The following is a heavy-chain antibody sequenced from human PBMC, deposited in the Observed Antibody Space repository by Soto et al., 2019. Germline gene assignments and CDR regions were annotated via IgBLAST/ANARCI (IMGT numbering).Heavy chain of an antibody. CDR1: GFTFSSYG. Sequence: GGSLRLSCAASGFTFSSYGMHWVRQAPGKGLEWVAVIWYDGSNKYYADSVKGRFTISRDNSKNTLYLQMNSLRAEDTAVYYCARAHPEYYYDSSGYARGYGMDVWGQGTTVTVSS. CDR2: IWYDGSNK. CDR3: ARAHPEYYYDSSGYARGYGMDV. D-gene: IGHD3-22*01. J-gene: IGHJ6*02. V-gene: IGHV3-33*01.